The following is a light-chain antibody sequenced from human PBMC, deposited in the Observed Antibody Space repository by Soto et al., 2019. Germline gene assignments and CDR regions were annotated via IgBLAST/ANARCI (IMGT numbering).Light chain of an antibody. CDR2: GAS. CDR3: QQYNNWPWT. CDR1: QSISDT. J-gene: IGKJ1*01. Sequence: EIVMTQSPATLSVSPGGRVTLSCRASQSISDTIAWYQQKPGQAPRLLIYGASARATGFPARFSGSGSGTDFTLTISSLQSEDFAVYYCQQYNNWPWTFGQGKKVEIK. V-gene: IGKV3-15*01.